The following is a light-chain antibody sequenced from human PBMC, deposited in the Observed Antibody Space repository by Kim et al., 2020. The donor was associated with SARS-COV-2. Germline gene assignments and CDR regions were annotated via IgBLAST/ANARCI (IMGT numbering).Light chain of an antibody. CDR3: QQLDSYPLT. V-gene: IGKV1-9*01. Sequence: DIQLTQSPSLLSASVGDRVTIACRATQGISSYLAWYQQKPGKAPKVLIYAASTLQSGVPSRFSGSGSGTEFTLTISSLQPKDFATYYCQQLDSYPLTFGQGTRLEIK. J-gene: IGKJ5*01. CDR1: QGISSY. CDR2: AAS.